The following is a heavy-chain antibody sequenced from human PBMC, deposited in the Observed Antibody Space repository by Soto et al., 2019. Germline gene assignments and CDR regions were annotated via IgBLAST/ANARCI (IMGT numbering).Heavy chain of an antibody. D-gene: IGHD2-15*01. V-gene: IGHV4-61*08. Sequence: SETLSLTCTVSGGSISSGDYYWSWIRQPPGKGLEWIGYIYYSGSTNYNPSLKSRVTISVDTSKNQFSLKLSSVTAADTAVYYCARGFNSAGVDYFDYWGQGTLVTVSS. J-gene: IGHJ4*02. CDR2: IYYSGST. CDR3: ARGFNSAGVDYFDY. CDR1: GGSISSGDYY.